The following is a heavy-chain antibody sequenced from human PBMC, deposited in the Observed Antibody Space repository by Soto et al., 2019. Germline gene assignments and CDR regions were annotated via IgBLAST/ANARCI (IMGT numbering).Heavy chain of an antibody. CDR1: GAPISSGDYY. CDR2: IYYSGST. J-gene: IGHJ4*02. Sequence: TLPLTCTVSGAPISSGDYYWCWVRQAPGKGLEWVGYIYYSGSTYYNPSLKRRLDISLDVSKNLFSLRLTSVTASDTAVYFGARVGYRVHELSDWGPG. CDR3: ARVGYRVHELSD. V-gene: IGHV4-30-4*01. D-gene: IGHD5-18*01.